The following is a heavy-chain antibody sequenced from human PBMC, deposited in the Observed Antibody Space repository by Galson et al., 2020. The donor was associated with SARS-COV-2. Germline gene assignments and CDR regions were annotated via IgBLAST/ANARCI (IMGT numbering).Heavy chain of an antibody. Sequence: VGSLRLSCAASSLAFRTYAMPWVPQAPGKGLEWVALISYDGSNKYYADSVKGRFTTSRDDSKNTLYLEMNSLRGEDTAVYYCARGPHLYGDYYSDYWGQGTLVTVSS. CDR3: ARGPHLYGDYYSDY. CDR1: SLAFRTYA. CDR2: ISYDGSNK. D-gene: IGHD4-17*01. V-gene: IGHV3-30*04. J-gene: IGHJ4*02.